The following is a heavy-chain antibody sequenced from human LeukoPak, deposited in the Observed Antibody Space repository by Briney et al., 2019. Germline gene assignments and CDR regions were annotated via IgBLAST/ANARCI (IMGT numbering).Heavy chain of an antibody. D-gene: IGHD3-10*01. CDR2: INPSGGST. CDR3: ARDGFWMVRGESDAFDI. CDR1: GYTFTSYY. V-gene: IGHV1-46*01. Sequence: GASVKVSCKASGYTFTSYYMHWVRQAPGQGLEWMGIINPSGGSTSYAQKFQGRVTMTRDTPTSTVYMELSSLRSKDTAVYYCARDGFWMVRGESDAFDIWGQGTMVTVSS. J-gene: IGHJ3*02.